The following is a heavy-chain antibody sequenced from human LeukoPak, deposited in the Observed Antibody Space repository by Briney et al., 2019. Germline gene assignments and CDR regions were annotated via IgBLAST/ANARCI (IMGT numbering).Heavy chain of an antibody. D-gene: IGHD3-9*01. CDR2: ISGSGGST. J-gene: IGHJ1*01. V-gene: IGHV3-23*01. Sequence: PGGSPRLSCAASGLTSSSYAMSWVRPAPGKGLEWVLAISGSGGSTYYAGSAKGRFTISRDNSKNTLYLQMKSLRAEDTAVYYCAKDERYFDWFYWGQGTLVTVSS. CDR1: GLTSSSYA. CDR3: AKDERYFDWFY.